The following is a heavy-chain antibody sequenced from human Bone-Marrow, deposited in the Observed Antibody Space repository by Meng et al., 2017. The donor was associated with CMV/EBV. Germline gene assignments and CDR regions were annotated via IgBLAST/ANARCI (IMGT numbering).Heavy chain of an antibody. J-gene: IGHJ4*02. Sequence: ASVKVSCKASGYMFSHFGIAWVRQAPGQGLEWIGWTSAYNTDTNYAPSLQGRVTVTADTSTNTAYMDLRSLRFDDTAVYYCARDGDWNRDDWGQGTLVTVSS. CDR2: TSAYNTDT. V-gene: IGHV1-18*01. D-gene: IGHD1-1*01. CDR1: GYMFSHFG. CDR3: ARDGDWNRDD.